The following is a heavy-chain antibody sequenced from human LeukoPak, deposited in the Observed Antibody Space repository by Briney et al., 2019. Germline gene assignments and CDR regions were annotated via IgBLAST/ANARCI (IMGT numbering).Heavy chain of an antibody. D-gene: IGHD2-2*02. CDR1: GYTFTGYY. V-gene: IGHV1-2*02. J-gene: IGHJ5*02. CDR3: ARDPGGIVVVPAAILGAFDP. CDR2: INPNSGDT. Sequence: ASVKVSCKASGYTFTGYYMHWVRQAPGQGLEWMGWINPNSGDTNYAQKFQGRVTMTRDTSISTAYMELSRLRSDDTAVYYCARDPGGIVVVPAAILGAFDPWGQGTLVTVSS.